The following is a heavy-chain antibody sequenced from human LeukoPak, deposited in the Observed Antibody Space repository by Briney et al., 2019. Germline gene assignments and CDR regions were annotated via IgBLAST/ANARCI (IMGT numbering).Heavy chain of an antibody. Sequence: GGSLRLSCAASGLTFSGSAMHWVRPPSGKGLEWVGRIRSKANSYATAYAASVKGRFTISRDDSKNTAYLQMNSLKTEDTAVYYCTRMYYYDSSGYPWGQGTLVTVSS. CDR2: IRSKANSYAT. CDR1: GLTFSGSA. D-gene: IGHD3-22*01. V-gene: IGHV3-73*01. CDR3: TRMYYYDSSGYP. J-gene: IGHJ5*02.